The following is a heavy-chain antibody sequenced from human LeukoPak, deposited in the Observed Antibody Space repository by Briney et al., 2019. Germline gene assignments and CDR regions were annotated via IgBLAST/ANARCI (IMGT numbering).Heavy chain of an antibody. J-gene: IGHJ4*02. D-gene: IGHD4-23*01. Sequence: GGSLRLYCAASGFTFSSYWMNWVRQAPGKGLVWVSRIASDGSSTTYADSVKGRFSISRDNAKDTLYLQMNSLRVEDTAVYYCARGRPHGNDYWGQGTLVTVSS. V-gene: IGHV3-74*01. CDR1: GFTFSSYW. CDR2: IASDGSST. CDR3: ARGRPHGNDY.